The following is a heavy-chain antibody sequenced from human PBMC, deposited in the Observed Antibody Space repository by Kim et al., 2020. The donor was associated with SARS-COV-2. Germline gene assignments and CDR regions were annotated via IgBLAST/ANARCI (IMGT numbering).Heavy chain of an antibody. V-gene: IGHV3-23*01. CDR3: AKDRRQGLVAGTIDY. Sequence: DSVEGRSTISRDNSKNTLYLQMNSLRAEDTAVYYCAKDRRQGLVAGTIDYWGQGTLVTVSS. J-gene: IGHJ4*02. D-gene: IGHD6-19*01.